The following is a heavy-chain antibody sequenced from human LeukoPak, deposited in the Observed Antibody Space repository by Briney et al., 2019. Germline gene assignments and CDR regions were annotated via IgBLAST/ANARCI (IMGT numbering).Heavy chain of an antibody. CDR3: ARNWFDP. Sequence: GGSLRRSCSASGFTVSSDSMKWVRQAPGKELEWVSVIYSGGSKYYADAVKGRFTDPRDKANDTVYLQMNSLRFEGTAMDCCARNWFDPCGQGALVTVSS. CDR1: GFTVSSDS. J-gene: IGHJ5*02. V-gene: IGHV3-53*05. CDR2: IYSGGSK.